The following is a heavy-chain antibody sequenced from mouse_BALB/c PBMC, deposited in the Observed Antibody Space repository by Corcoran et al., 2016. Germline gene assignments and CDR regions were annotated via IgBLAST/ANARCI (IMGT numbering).Heavy chain of an antibody. CDR3: ARECFAY. J-gene: IGHJ3*01. Sequence: EVQLQQSGPELVKPGASVKMSCKASGYTFTSYVMHWVKKKPGQGLGWIGDINPYNDGTKYNEKFKGKATLTSAKSSSTAYMELSSLTSEDSAVYYCARECFAYWGQGTLVTVSA. CDR1: GYTFTSYV. V-gene: IGHV1S136*01. CDR2: INPYNDGT.